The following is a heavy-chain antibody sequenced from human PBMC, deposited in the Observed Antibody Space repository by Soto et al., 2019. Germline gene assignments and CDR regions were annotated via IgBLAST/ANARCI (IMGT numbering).Heavy chain of an antibody. CDR2: IYYSKIT. Sequence: SETLSLTCTVYGDSISSGSHYWSGTRQPPGVGLEWIGYIYYSKITNYDPAHKSRVPRSIDKPSLQFSVKLESVAAADTSLCYYARAQAYWTGYYRMPYYFDYWGQGTLVTVSS. J-gene: IGHJ4*01. CDR3: ARAQAYWTGYYRMPYYFDY. D-gene: IGHD3-3*01. CDR1: GDSISSGSHY. V-gene: IGHV4-61*05.